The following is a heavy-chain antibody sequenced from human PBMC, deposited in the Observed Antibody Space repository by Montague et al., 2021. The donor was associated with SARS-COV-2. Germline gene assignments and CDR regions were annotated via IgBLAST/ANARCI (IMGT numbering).Heavy chain of an antibody. Sequence: SLRLSCAASGFTFSDYAMHWVRQAPGKGLEWVAVISYDGSNKYYADSVKGRFTISRDNSKNTLYLQMNSRRAEDTAVYYCASDLSIYDSSAYYFQLDYWGQGTLVTVSS. CDR1: GFTFSDYA. D-gene: IGHD3-22*01. J-gene: IGHJ4*02. V-gene: IGHV3-30*04. CDR3: ASDLSIYDSSAYYFQLDY. CDR2: ISYDGSNK.